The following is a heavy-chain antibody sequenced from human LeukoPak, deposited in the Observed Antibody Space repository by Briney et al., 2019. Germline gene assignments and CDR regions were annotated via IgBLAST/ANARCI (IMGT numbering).Heavy chain of an antibody. Sequence: PGGSLRLSCAASGFTFSSYSMNWVRQAPGKGLEWVANIKQDGSEKYYVDSVKGRFTISRDNAKNSLYLQMNSLRAEDTAVYYCARLGYSSTSFDYWGQGTLVTVSS. CDR1: GFTFSSYS. J-gene: IGHJ4*02. CDR3: ARLGYSSTSFDY. CDR2: IKQDGSEK. V-gene: IGHV3-7*01. D-gene: IGHD6-19*01.